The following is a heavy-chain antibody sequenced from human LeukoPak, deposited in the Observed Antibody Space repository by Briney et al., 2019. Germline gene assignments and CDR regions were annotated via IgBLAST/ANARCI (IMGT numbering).Heavy chain of an antibody. J-gene: IGHJ4*02. CDR2: ISGDGLRT. Sequence: PGESLRLSCAASGFSFTTYAMSWVRQAPGKGLEWVSVISGDGLRTYYADSVKGRFTISRDNSKNTLFLQMNSLRAEDTAIYYCTLHYDYVWETYSYDYWDQGTLVTVSS. CDR3: TLHYDYVWETYSYDY. D-gene: IGHD3-16*01. V-gene: IGHV3-23*01. CDR1: GFSFTTYA.